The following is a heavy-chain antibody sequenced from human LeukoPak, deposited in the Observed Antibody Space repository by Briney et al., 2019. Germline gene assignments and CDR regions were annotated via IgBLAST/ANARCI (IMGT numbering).Heavy chain of an antibody. D-gene: IGHD6-19*01. J-gene: IGHJ4*02. Sequence: GGSLRLSCAASGFTFSSYAMSWVRQAPGKGLEWVSAISGSGGSTYYADSVKGRFTISRDNSKNTLYLQMNSLRAEDTAVYYCATTGYSSGWPFDYWGQGTLVTVSS. V-gene: IGHV3-23*01. CDR3: ATTGYSSGWPFDY. CDR2: ISGSGGST. CDR1: GFTFSSYA.